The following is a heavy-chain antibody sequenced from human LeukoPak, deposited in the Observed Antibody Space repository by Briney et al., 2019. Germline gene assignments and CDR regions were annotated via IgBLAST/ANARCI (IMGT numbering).Heavy chain of an antibody. J-gene: IGHJ4*02. D-gene: IGHD3-10*01. V-gene: IGHV4-59*01. CDR2: IYYSGST. CDR1: GGSISSYY. CDR3: ARYSSGYNDY. Sequence: PSETLSLTCTVSGGSISSYYWSWIRQPPGKGLEWIGYIYYSGSTNYNPSLKSRVTISVDTSKNQFSLKLSSVTAADTAVYYCARYSSGYNDYWGQGTLVTASS.